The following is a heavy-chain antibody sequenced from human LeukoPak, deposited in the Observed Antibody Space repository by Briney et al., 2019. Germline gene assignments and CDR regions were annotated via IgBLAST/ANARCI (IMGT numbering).Heavy chain of an antibody. CDR2: IRSKANSYAT. V-gene: IGHV3-73*01. Sequence: GGSLRLSCAATGFTFSGSAMHWVRQASGKGLEWVGGIRSKANSYATAYAASVKGRFTISRDDSKNTAYLQMNSLKSEDTAVYYCTRINRPTTVYAFDIWGQGTMVTVSS. J-gene: IGHJ3*02. D-gene: IGHD4-17*01. CDR1: GFTFSGSA. CDR3: TRINRPTTVYAFDI.